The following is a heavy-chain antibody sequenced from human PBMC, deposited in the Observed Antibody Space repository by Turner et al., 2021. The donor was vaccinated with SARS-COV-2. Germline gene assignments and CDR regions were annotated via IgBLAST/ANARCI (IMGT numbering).Heavy chain of an antibody. CDR3: ATSGYLSTNWFDP. D-gene: IGHD3-22*01. V-gene: IGHV5-10-1*03. J-gene: IGHJ5*02. CDR1: GNSFTSYW. CDR2: IDPSDSYT. Sequence: EVQLVQSEAEVKKPGESLRISCKGSGNSFTSYWISWVRQMAGKGLEWMGRIDPSDSYTNYSPSFQGHVTFSADNSISTAYLQWSSLKASDTAMYYCATSGYLSTNWFDPWGQGTLVTVSS.